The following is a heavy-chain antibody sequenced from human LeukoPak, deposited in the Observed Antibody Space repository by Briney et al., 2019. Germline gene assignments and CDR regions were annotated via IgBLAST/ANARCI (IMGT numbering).Heavy chain of an antibody. V-gene: IGHV3-7*01. Sequence: GGSLRLSCAASGFTFSSYWMSWVRQAPGKGLEWVANIKQDGSVKYYVDSVKGRFTISRDNAKNSLYLQMNSLRAEDTAVYYCARDSKTGLYYRRYHYMDVWGKGTTVTVSS. J-gene: IGHJ6*03. D-gene: IGHD3-22*01. CDR3: ARDSKTGLYYRRYHYMDV. CDR1: GFTFSSYW. CDR2: IKQDGSVK.